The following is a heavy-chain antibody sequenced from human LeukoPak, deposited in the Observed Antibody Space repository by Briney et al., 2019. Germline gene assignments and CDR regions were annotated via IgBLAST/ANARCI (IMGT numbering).Heavy chain of an antibody. CDR3: ASRYCTSTNCYAFDI. D-gene: IGHD2-2*01. J-gene: IGHJ3*02. V-gene: IGHV3-21*01. Sequence: GGSLRLSCAASGFSFSNAWMTWVRQASGKGLEWVSSISSDSNYIFYADSVQGRFTISRDNAENSLFLQMNSLRAEDTAVYYCASRYCTSTNCYAFDIWGQGTMVTVSS. CDR2: ISSDSNYI. CDR1: GFSFSNAW.